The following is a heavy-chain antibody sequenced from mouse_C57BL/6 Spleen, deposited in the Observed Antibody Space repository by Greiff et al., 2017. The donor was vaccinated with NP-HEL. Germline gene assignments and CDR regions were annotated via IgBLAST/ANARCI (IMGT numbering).Heavy chain of an antibody. J-gene: IGHJ2*01. CDR3: ESAAQAEDVDY. Sequence: QVQLQQPGAELVMPGASVKLSCKASGYTFTSYWMHWVKQRPGQGLEWIGEIDPSDSYTNYNQKFKGKSTLTVDKSSSTAYMQLSSLTSEDSAVYNCESAAQAEDVDYWGQGTTLTVSS. CDR1: GYTFTSYW. CDR2: IDPSDSYT. D-gene: IGHD3-2*02. V-gene: IGHV1-69*01.